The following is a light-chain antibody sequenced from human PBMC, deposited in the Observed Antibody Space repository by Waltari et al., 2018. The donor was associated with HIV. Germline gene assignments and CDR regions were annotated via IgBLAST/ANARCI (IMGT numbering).Light chain of an antibody. Sequence: QSALTQPASVSGSPGQSITISCTGTRRDLGSHTLVSWYPHHPGKVPKLIIFDVIKRPSGVSNRFTGSKSGNTASLTISGLQAEDEADYYCYSYAGSSTSNWVFGGGTKLTVL. CDR2: DVI. CDR3: YSYAGSSTSNWV. J-gene: IGLJ3*02. V-gene: IGLV2-23*02. CDR1: RRDLGSHTL.